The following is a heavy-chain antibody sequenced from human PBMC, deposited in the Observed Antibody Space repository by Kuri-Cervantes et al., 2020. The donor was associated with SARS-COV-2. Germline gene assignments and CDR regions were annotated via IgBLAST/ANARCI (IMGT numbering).Heavy chain of an antibody. CDR1: GGSISSSSYY. J-gene: IGHJ5*02. CDR2: INHSGST. V-gene: IGHV4-39*07. CDR3: ARGRKGVYPNWFDP. Sequence: SETLSLTCTASGGSISSSSYYWGWIRQPPGQGLEWIGEINHSGSTNYNPSLKSRVTISVNTSKNQFSLKLSSVTAAATAVYYCARGRKGVYPNWFDPWGQGTLVTVSS.